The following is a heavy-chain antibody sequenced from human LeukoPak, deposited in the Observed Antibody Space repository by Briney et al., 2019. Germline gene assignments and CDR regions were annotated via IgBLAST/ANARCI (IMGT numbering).Heavy chain of an antibody. V-gene: IGHV3-30*01. J-gene: IGHJ4*02. D-gene: IGHD6-19*01. Sequence: GRSLRLSCAASGFTFSSYTMHWVRQAPGKGLEWVAVTSYDGSNKDYADSVKGRFTISRDNSGNTLYLQMNSLRADDTAVYYCARDNIYSGWGSFDYWGQGTLVTVSS. CDR3: ARDNIYSGWGSFDY. CDR2: TSYDGSNK. CDR1: GFTFSSYT.